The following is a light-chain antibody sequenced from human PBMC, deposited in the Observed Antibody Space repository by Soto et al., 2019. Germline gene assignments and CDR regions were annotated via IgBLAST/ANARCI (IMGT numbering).Light chain of an antibody. V-gene: IGLV2-14*01. CDR3: CSYTRLSTVV. CDR2: GVR. J-gene: IGLJ2*01. CDR1: SSEVGGYNH. Sequence: QSALTQPASVSGSLGQSITISCTGTSSEVGGYNHVSWYQHPPGKAPKLILFGVRDRPSGVSHRFSGSKSGNTASLTISGLQAEDEADYYCCSYTRLSTVVFGGGTKLTLL.